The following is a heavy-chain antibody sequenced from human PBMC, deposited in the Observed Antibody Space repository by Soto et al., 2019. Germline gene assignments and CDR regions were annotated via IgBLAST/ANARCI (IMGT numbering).Heavy chain of an antibody. Sequence: EVHLVESGGGLVQPGRSLRLSCAASGFIFEDYAMHWVRQVPGKGLEWVSSISWNSGNIVYADSVKGRFTVSRDSANNSLYLQMNSLRNEDTSLYYCAKGAVSSILGYLDLCGQGTLVTVSS. J-gene: IGHJ4*02. D-gene: IGHD5-12*01. CDR3: AKGAVSSILGYLDL. V-gene: IGHV3-9*01. CDR1: GFIFEDYA. CDR2: ISWNSGNI.